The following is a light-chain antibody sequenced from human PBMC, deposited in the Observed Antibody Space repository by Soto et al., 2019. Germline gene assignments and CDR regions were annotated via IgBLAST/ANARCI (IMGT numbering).Light chain of an antibody. V-gene: IGLV2-23*01. Sequence: QSALTQPAPVSGSPGQSLTISCTGTSNDVGTYNFVSWYQQHPGKAPKLLIFEANKRPSGVSNRFSGSKSGNTASLTISGLQAEDEADYYCCSYAGSNTYVFGTGTKLTVL. CDR1: SNDVGTYNF. CDR2: EAN. CDR3: CSYAGSNTYV. J-gene: IGLJ1*01.